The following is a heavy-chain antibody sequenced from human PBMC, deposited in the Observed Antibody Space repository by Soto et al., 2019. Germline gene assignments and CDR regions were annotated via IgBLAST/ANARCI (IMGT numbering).Heavy chain of an antibody. J-gene: IGHJ6*03. CDR3: ARGLGLLWFGEFYYYYYYMDV. CDR2: MNPNSGNT. V-gene: IGHV1-8*01. D-gene: IGHD3-10*01. CDR1: GYTFTSYD. Sequence: GASVKVSCKASGYTFTSYDINWVRQATGQGLEWMGWMNPNSGNTGYAQKFQGRVTMTRNTSISTAYMELSSLRSEDTAVYYCARGLGLLWFGEFYYYYYYMDVWGKGTTVTV.